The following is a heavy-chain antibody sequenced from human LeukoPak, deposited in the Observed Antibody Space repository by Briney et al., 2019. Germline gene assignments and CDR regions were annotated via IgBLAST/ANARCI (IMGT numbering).Heavy chain of an antibody. D-gene: IGHD6-13*01. CDR1: GGSFNGYY. CDR3: ARDKGSTGYSSSRNWFDP. Sequence: SETLSLTCAVYGGSFNGYYWSWIRQPPGKGLEWIGEINHSGSTNYNPSLKSRVTISVDTSKNQFSLKLSSVTAADTAVYYCARDKGSTGYSSSRNWFDPWGQGTLVTVSS. V-gene: IGHV4-34*01. CDR2: INHSGST. J-gene: IGHJ5*02.